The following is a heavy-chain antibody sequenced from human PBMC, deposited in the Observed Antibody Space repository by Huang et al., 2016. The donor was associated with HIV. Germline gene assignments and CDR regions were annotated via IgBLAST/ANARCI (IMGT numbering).Heavy chain of an antibody. CDR1: GGSISSSNYY. D-gene: IGHD2-15*01. J-gene: IGHJ4*02. CDR2: IYYGGNT. Sequence: QLQLQESGPGLVKASETLSLTCIVSGGSISSSNYYWGWVRQPPGKGLEWVGRIYYGGNTFYNPPLKSRVTISVDTSKNQLSLKVRSVTAADTAVYYCARHNIYCSGGGCSSFDYWGQGTLVTVSS. V-gene: IGHV4-39*01. CDR3: ARHNIYCSGGGCSSFDY.